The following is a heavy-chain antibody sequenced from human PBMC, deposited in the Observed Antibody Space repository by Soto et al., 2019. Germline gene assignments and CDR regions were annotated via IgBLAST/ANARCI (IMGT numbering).Heavy chain of an antibody. CDR2: IYFSGST. CDR3: AREGGYFDSSGSGVYHYYGVDV. CDR1: GGSISPYF. D-gene: IGHD3-22*01. J-gene: IGHJ6*02. V-gene: IGHV4-4*07. Sequence: SETLSLTCTVSGGSISPYFWSWIRQPAGKGLEWIGRIYFSGSTHYEPSFKSRVTMSVDTSKKQFPLKMRFMTAADTAVYYCAREGGYFDSSGSGVYHYYGVDVWGQGTTVTVSS.